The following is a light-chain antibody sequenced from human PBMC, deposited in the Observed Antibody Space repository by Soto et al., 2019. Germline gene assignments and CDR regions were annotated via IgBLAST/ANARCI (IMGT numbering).Light chain of an antibody. J-gene: IGLJ3*02. V-gene: IGLV2-23*02. CDR2: DVS. Sequence: QSALTQPASVSGSPGQSITISCTGTSSDVGSYDLVSWYQQHPGKAPKLMIYDVSKRPSGVSNRFSGSKSGNTASLTISGLQAEAEADYYCCSYAGSSTWVFGGGTKVTVL. CDR3: CSYAGSSTWV. CDR1: SSDVGSYDL.